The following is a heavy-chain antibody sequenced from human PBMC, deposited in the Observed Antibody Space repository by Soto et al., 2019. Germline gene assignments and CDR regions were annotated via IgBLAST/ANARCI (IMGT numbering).Heavy chain of an antibody. V-gene: IGHV4-59*01. CDR2: IYYSGST. CDR3: ARVQSGSYALYYFDY. Sequence: SETLSLTCTVSGGSTSCYYWSWIRQFPGQGLEWIGYIYYSGSTNYNPSLKSRVTISVDRSKNQFSLKLSSVTAGDTAVYFCARVQSGSYALYYFDYWGQGALVTVSS. CDR1: GGSTSCYY. D-gene: IGHD1-26*01. J-gene: IGHJ4*02.